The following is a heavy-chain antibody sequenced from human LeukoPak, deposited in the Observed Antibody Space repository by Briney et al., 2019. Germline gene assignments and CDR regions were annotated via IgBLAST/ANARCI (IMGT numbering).Heavy chain of an antibody. Sequence: SETLSLTCTVSGASISSYYWSWIRQPAGKGLEWIGRIYTSGSTNYNPSLKSRVSMSVDTSKNQFSLKLNSVTAADTAVYYCARSYDIVVVPAAYRPHPNNWFDPWGQGTLVTVSS. V-gene: IGHV4-4*07. D-gene: IGHD2-2*01. CDR1: GASISSYY. CDR3: ARSYDIVVVPAAYRPHPNNWFDP. J-gene: IGHJ5*02. CDR2: IYTSGST.